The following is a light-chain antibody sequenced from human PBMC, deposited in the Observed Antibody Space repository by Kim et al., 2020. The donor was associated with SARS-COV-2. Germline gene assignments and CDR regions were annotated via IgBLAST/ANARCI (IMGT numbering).Light chain of an antibody. CDR3: GADHGSGSNFVYL. J-gene: IGLJ3*02. CDR2: VGTGGIVG. CDR1: SGYSNYK. Sequence: CTLSSGYSNYKVDWYQQRPGKGPRFVMRVGTGGIVGSKGDGIPDRFSVLGSGLNRYLTIKNIQEEDESDYHCGADHGSGSNFVYLFGGGTQLTVL. V-gene: IGLV9-49*01.